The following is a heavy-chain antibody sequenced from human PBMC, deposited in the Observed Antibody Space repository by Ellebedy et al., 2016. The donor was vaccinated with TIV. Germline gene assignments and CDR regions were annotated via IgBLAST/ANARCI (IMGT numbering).Heavy chain of an antibody. Sequence: MPSETLSLTCIVSGGSISSSDSYWSWIRQPPGKGLAWIGYISYSGSTYYNPSLKRRLTISADTSKNQFSLRLSSVTAADTAVYFCARGGSSSSRVYYWGQGTLVTVSS. J-gene: IGHJ4*02. V-gene: IGHV4-30-4*01. CDR2: ISYSGST. CDR1: GGSISSSDSY. D-gene: IGHD6-6*01. CDR3: ARGGSSSSRVYY.